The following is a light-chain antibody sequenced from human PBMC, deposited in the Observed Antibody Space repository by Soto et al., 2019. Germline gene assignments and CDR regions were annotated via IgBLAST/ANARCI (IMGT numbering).Light chain of an antibody. CDR3: QQVASVLLIP. J-gene: IGKJ5*01. V-gene: IGKV1-9*01. CDR1: QGISSY. Sequence: DIQVNQSPSVLSSSVGDRATITCRASQGISSYLAWYQQQPGKAPKLLIYAASTLQSGVPSRFSGSGSGTEFTLTISSLQPEDFATYYCQQVASVLLIPFGDGRLLAVK. CDR2: AAS.